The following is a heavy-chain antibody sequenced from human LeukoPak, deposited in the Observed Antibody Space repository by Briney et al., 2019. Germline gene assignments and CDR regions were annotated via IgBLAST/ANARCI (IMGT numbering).Heavy chain of an antibody. Sequence: ASVKVSCKVSGYTLTELSMHWVRQAPGKGLEWMGGFDPEDGETIYAQKFQGRVTMTEDTSTDTAYMELSSLRSEGTAVYYCATESPLYCSSTSCYGAFDIWGQGTMVTVSS. J-gene: IGHJ3*02. CDR1: GYTLTELS. D-gene: IGHD2-2*01. CDR2: FDPEDGET. CDR3: ATESPLYCSSTSCYGAFDI. V-gene: IGHV1-24*01.